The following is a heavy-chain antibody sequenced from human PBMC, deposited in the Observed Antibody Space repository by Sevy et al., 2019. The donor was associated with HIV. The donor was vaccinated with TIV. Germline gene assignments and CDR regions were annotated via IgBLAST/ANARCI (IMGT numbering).Heavy chain of an antibody. D-gene: IGHD4-17*01. Sequence: GGSLRLSCVASGFTFSSYEMNWVRQAPGKGLEWVSYISNSGTSMYYSDSVKGRFTTSRDNARNSMYLQMNSLRAEDTAVYYCARDLPPSATTVAHFDCWGQGTLVTVSS. V-gene: IGHV3-48*03. CDR1: GFTFSSYE. CDR2: ISNSGTSM. J-gene: IGHJ4*02. CDR3: ARDLPPSATTVAHFDC.